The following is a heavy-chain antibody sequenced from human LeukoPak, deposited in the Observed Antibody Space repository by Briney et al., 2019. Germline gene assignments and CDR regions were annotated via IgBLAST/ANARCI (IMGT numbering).Heavy chain of an antibody. CDR2: INQGGSEK. Sequence: GGSLRLSCAPSGFTFSTYWVGWVRQAPGKGLEWLANINQGGSEKYYVDSVKGRFTISRDNAKNSLFLQMNSLRAEDTAVYYCAKGRGYDAFDIWGQGTMVTVSS. D-gene: IGHD2-15*01. CDR1: GFTFSTYW. V-gene: IGHV3-7*03. J-gene: IGHJ3*02. CDR3: AKGRGYDAFDI.